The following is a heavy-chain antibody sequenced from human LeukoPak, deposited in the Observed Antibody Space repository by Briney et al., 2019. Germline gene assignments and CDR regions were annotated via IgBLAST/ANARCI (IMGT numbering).Heavy chain of an antibody. J-gene: IGHJ6*02. CDR3: AKDIVVVPAAYYYYYGMDV. CDR1: GFTFSSYG. D-gene: IGHD2-2*01. CDR2: ISYDGSNK. Sequence: GGSLRLSCAAPGFTFSSYGMQWVRQAPGKGLEWVAVISYDGSNKYYADSVKGRLTISRDNSKNTLYLQMNSLRAEDTAVYYCAKDIVVVPAAYYYYYGMDVWGQGTTVTVSS. V-gene: IGHV3-30*18.